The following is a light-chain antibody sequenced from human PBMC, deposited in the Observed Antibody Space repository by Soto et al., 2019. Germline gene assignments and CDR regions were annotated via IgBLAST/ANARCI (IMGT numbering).Light chain of an antibody. Sequence: QSVLTQPSSVSGAPGQRVTISCTGSSSNIGALYDVHWYKQLPGAAPKLLIYGNINRPSGVPDRFSGSKSGTSASLAITGLRAEDEADYYCQSYDSSLSGSVFGTGTKVTVL. CDR1: SSNIGALYD. V-gene: IGLV1-40*01. CDR3: QSYDSSLSGSV. J-gene: IGLJ1*01. CDR2: GNI.